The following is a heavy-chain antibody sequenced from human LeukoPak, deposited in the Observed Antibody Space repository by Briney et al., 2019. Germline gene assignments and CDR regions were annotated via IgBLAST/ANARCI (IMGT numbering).Heavy chain of an antibody. CDR1: GGSFSGYY. CDR2: INHSGST. J-gene: IGHJ4*02. Sequence: TSETLSLTCAVYGGSFSGYYWSWIRQPPGKGLEWIGEINHSGSTNYNPSLKSRVTISVDTSKNQFSLKLSSVTAADTAVYYCARWDYGSGSYYRYWGQGTLVTVSS. D-gene: IGHD3-10*01. V-gene: IGHV4-34*01. CDR3: ARWDYGSGSYYRY.